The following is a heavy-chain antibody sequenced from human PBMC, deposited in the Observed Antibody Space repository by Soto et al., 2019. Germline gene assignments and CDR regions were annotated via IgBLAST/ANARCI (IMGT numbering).Heavy chain of an antibody. CDR2: IYYSGST. J-gene: IGHJ4*02. CDR1: GGSISSGGYY. V-gene: IGHV4-31*03. CDR3: ARLSDSSSPAPSQYFDY. Sequence: SETLSLTCTVSGGSISSGGYYWSWIRQHPGKGLEWIGYIYYSGSTYYNPSLKSRVTISVDTSKNQFSLKLSSVTAADTAVYYCARLSDSSSPAPSQYFDYWGQGTLVTVSS. D-gene: IGHD6-6*01.